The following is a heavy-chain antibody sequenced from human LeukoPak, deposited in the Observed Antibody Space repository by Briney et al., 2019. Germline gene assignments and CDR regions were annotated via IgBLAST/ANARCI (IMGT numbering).Heavy chain of an antibody. CDR1: GYTFTGYY. J-gene: IGHJ4*02. D-gene: IGHD6-19*01. CDR3: ARRVFSGWGYYFDY. Sequence: ASVTVSCKASGYTFTGYYIHWVRQAPGQGLEWMGWINPNSGGTNYAQKFQGRVTMTRDTSISTAYMELSSLSSDDTAIYYCARRVFSGWGYYFDYWGQGTLVTVSS. CDR2: INPNSGGT. V-gene: IGHV1-2*02.